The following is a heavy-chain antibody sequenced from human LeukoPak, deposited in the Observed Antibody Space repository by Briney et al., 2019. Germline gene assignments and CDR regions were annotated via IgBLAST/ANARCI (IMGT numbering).Heavy chain of an antibody. J-gene: IGHJ6*02. V-gene: IGHV3-66*01. CDR2: IYSGGST. D-gene: IGHD5-18*01. CDR1: GFTVSSNY. Sequence: GGSLRLSCAASGFTVSSNYMSWVRQAPGKGLEWVSVIYSGGSTYYADSVKGRFTISRDNSKNTLYLQMNSLRAEDTAVYYCARIQGLDTAMVEYYYYGMDVWGQGTTVTVSS. CDR3: ARIQGLDTAMVEYYYYGMDV.